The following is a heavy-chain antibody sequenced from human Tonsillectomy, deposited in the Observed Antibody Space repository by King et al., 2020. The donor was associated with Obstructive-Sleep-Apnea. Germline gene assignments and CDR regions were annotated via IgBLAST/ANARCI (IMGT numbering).Heavy chain of an antibody. Sequence: QLVQSGAEVKKPGASVKVSCKVSGYTLTELSMHWVRQAPGKGLEWMGGFDPEDGETIYAQKFQGRVTMTEDTSTDTAYMELSSLRSEDTAVYYCATGARLRDSSGYSPYYFDYWGQGTLVTVSS. CDR3: ATGARLRDSSGYSPYYFDY. CDR1: GYTLTELS. J-gene: IGHJ4*02. V-gene: IGHV1-24*01. D-gene: IGHD3-22*01. CDR2: FDPEDGET.